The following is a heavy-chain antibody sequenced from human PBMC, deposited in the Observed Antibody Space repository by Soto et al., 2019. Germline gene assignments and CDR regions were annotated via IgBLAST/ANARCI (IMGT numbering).Heavy chain of an antibody. V-gene: IGHV4-59*08. CDR2: IYYSGST. Sequence: QVQLQESGPGLVKPSETLSLTCTVSGGSISSYYWSWIRQPPGKGLEWIGYIYYSGSTNYNPSHKSRVTIAVDQSKTQCSLKLSSVTAADTAVYYCARRYGSCFDYWGQGTLVTVSS. CDR3: ARRYGSCFDY. J-gene: IGHJ4*02. CDR1: GGSISSYY. D-gene: IGHD5-18*01.